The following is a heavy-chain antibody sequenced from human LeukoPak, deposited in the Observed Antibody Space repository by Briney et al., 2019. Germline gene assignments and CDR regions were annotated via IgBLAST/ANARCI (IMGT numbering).Heavy chain of an antibody. Sequence: GGSLRLSCAGSGFTFSSYWMHWVRQAPGKGLVWVSRINSDGSSTSYADSVKGRFTISRDNAKNTLYLQMNSLRAEDTAVYYCILGYYDSSGYYGFDYWGQRTLVTVSS. V-gene: IGHV3-74*01. J-gene: IGHJ4*02. CDR2: INSDGSST. D-gene: IGHD3-22*01. CDR1: GFTFSSYW. CDR3: ILGYYDSSGYYGFDY.